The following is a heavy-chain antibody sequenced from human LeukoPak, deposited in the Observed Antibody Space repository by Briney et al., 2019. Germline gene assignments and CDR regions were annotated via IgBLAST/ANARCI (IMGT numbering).Heavy chain of an antibody. CDR2: TYYRSKWYN. CDR1: GDSVSSNSAA. CDR3: ARYLYSSGWYDFDY. Sequence: SQTLSLTCAISGDSVSSNSAAWNWIRQSPSRGLEWLGRTYYRSKWYNDYAVSVKSRITINPDTSKNQFSLQLNSVTPEDTAVYHCARYLYSSGWYDFDYWGQGTLVTVSS. V-gene: IGHV6-1*01. D-gene: IGHD6-19*01. J-gene: IGHJ4*02.